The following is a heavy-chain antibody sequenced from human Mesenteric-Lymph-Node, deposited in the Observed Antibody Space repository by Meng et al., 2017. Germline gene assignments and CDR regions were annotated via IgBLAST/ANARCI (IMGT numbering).Heavy chain of an antibody. Sequence: SVKVSCKASGGTFSSYAISWVRQAPGQGLEWMGGIIPIFGTANYAQKFQGRVTITTDESTSTAYMELSSLRSEDTAVYYCASSYSGYAGGELDYWGQGTLVTVSS. D-gene: IGHD5-12*01. CDR2: IIPIFGTA. CDR3: ASSYSGYAGGELDY. V-gene: IGHV1-69*05. J-gene: IGHJ4*02. CDR1: GGTFSSYA.